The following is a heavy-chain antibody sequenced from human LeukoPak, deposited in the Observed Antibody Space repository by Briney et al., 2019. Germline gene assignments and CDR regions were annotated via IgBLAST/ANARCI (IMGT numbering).Heavy chain of an antibody. Sequence: GSLRLSCAASGFTFSSYNMNWVRQPPGKGLEWIGSIYYSGSTYYNPSLKSRVTISVDTSKNQFSLKLSSVTAADTAVYYCARVLLWFGESYYFDYWGQGTLVTVSS. D-gene: IGHD3-10*01. CDR3: ARVLLWFGESYYFDY. V-gene: IGHV4-39*07. CDR2: IYYSGST. CDR1: GFTFSSYN. J-gene: IGHJ4*02.